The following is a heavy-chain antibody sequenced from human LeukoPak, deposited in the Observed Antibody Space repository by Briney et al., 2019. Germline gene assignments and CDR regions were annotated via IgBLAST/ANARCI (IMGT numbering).Heavy chain of an antibody. Sequence: GGSLRLSCAVSGFTVSLNDMTWVRQAPGKGLEWVANIKQDGSEKFYGDSVRGRFTVSRDNARNSLYLHMNSLRAEDTALYYCARTGEDYSDNSGYGGFDPWGQGTLVTVSS. V-gene: IGHV3-7*01. CDR1: GFTVSLND. CDR2: IKQDGSEK. CDR3: ARTGEDYSDNSGYGGFDP. J-gene: IGHJ5*02. D-gene: IGHD3-22*01.